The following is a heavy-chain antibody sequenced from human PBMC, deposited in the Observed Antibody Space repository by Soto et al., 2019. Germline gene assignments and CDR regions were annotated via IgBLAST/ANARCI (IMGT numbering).Heavy chain of an antibody. V-gene: IGHV3-23*01. CDR1: GFTFSSYA. CDR3: AKVRASYYYGSGSYGV. J-gene: IGHJ4*02. CDR2: ISGSGGNT. D-gene: IGHD3-10*01. Sequence: EVQLLESGGGLVQPGGSLRLSCAASGFTFSSYAMSWVRQAPGRGLEWVSTISGSGGNTYYADSVKGRFTISRDNSKNTLYLQMNSLRAEDTAVYCCAKVRASYYYGSGSYGVWGQGTLVTVSS.